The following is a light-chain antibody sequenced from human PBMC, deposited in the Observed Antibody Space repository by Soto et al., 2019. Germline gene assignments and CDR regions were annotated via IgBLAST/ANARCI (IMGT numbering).Light chain of an antibody. Sequence: QSVLTQPPSASGTPGQRVTISCSGGNSNIGTYTVNWYQQLPGTAPKLLIYNNNERPSGVPDRFSGSKSGTSASLAISGLQSEDEADYYWAAWDDSLTGRVFGGGTKLTVL. CDR3: AAWDDSLTGRV. CDR1: NSNIGTYT. J-gene: IGLJ3*02. CDR2: NNN. V-gene: IGLV1-44*01.